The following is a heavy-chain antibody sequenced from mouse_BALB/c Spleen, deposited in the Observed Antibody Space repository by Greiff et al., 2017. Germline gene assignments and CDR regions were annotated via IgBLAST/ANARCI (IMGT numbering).Heavy chain of an antibody. CDR3: ARRGRFYAMDY. Sequence: EVQLQESGPGLVKPSQSLSLTCSVTGYSITSGYYWNWIRQFPGNKLEWMGYISYDGSNNYNPSLKNRISITRDTSKNQFFLKLNSVTTEDTATYYCARRGRFYAMDYWGQGTSVTVSS. CDR2: ISYDGSN. J-gene: IGHJ4*01. V-gene: IGHV3-6*02. CDR1: GYSITSGYY.